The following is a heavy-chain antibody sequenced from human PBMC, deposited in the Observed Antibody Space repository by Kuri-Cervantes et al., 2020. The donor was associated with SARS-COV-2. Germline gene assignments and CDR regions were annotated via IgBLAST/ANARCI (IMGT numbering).Heavy chain of an antibody. CDR2: IYTSGST. V-gene: IGHV4-61*09. CDR3: ARLGEYYDSSGYLFDY. Sequence: LRLSCTVSGGSISSGSYYWSWIRQPAGRGLEWIGHIYTSGSTNYNPSLKSQVTMSVDTSKNQFSLKLSSVTAADTAVYYCARLGEYYDSSGYLFDYWGQGTLVTVSS. D-gene: IGHD3-22*01. CDR1: GGSISSGSYY. J-gene: IGHJ4*02.